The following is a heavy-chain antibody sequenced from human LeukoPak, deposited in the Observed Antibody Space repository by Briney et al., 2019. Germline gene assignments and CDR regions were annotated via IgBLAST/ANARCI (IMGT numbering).Heavy chain of an antibody. CDR2: ISSSSATV. CDR3: ARGRDLFDS. Sequence: EGSLRLSCVASGFTFNTYSMNWFRQAPGKGLEWISYISSSSATVYYADSVKGRFTISRDNAKNSLYLQMNSLRAEDTAVYYCARGRDLFDSWGQGTLVIVSS. J-gene: IGHJ4*02. CDR1: GFTFNTYS. V-gene: IGHV3-48*04.